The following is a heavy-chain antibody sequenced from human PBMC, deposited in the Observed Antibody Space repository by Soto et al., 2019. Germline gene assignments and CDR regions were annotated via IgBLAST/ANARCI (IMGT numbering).Heavy chain of an antibody. J-gene: IGHJ6*02. V-gene: IGHV1-8*01. Sequence: ASVKVSCKASGYTFTSYDINWVRQATGQGLEWMGWMNPNSGNTSYAQKFQGRVTMTRNTSTSTAYMELSSLRSEDTAVYYCAADGESDFWSGPVYYYGMDVWGQGTTVTVSS. D-gene: IGHD3-3*01. CDR3: AADGESDFWSGPVYYYGMDV. CDR2: MNPNSGNT. CDR1: GYTFTSYD.